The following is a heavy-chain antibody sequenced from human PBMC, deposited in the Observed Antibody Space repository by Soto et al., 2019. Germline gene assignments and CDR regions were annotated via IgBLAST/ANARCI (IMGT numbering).Heavy chain of an antibody. Sequence: QVQLVESGGGVVQPGRSLRLSCAASGFTFRSYGMHWVRQAPGKGLEWVAVIWNDGSERSYADSVKGRFTISRDNSKNTRDLQMTSLRAEDTAVYYCARDRAGVGYHIDVWGQGTTVTVSS. D-gene: IGHD5-12*01. CDR3: ARDRAGVGYHIDV. CDR2: IWNDGSER. CDR1: GFTFRSYG. J-gene: IGHJ6*02. V-gene: IGHV3-33*01.